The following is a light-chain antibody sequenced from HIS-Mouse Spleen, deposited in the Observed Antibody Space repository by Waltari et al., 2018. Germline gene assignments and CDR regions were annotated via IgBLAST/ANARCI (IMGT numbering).Light chain of an antibody. CDR2: EDS. J-gene: IGLJ2*01. V-gene: IGLV3-10*01. CDR1: ALPTKY. CDR3: YSTDSSGNHRV. Sequence: SYELTQPPSVSVSPGQTAMITCSGDALPTKYADWYQQKSGQAPVLVIYEDSKRPPGIPRRFSGSSSGTMATLTISGAQVEDEADYYCYSTDSSGNHRVFGGGTKLTVL.